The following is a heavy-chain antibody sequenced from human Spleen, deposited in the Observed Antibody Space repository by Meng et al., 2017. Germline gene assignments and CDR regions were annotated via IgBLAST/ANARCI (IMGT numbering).Heavy chain of an antibody. CDR2: IYTSGST. D-gene: IGHD3-22*01. Sequence: LRLSCSVSGGSISSGSYYWSWIRQPAGKGLEWIGRIYTSGSTNYNPSLKSRVTISVDTSKNQFSLKLSSVTAADTAVYYCARVTKNYYDSSGSRTFDIWGQGTMVTVSS. J-gene: IGHJ3*02. V-gene: IGHV4-61*02. CDR3: ARVTKNYYDSSGSRTFDI. CDR1: GGSISSGSYY.